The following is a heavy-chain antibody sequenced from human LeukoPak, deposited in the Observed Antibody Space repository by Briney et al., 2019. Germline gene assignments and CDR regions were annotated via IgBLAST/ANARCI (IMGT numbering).Heavy chain of an antibody. J-gene: IGHJ4*02. Sequence: KASETLSLTCAVSGYSINSGHYWGWIRQPPGKGLEWIGTIYRSEKTYYNPSLKGRVTISVDTSKNQFSLNPSSVTAADTAVYYCARDSSSSPFASWGQGTLVTVSS. CDR3: ARDSSSSPFAS. D-gene: IGHD6-6*01. CDR1: GYSINSGHY. V-gene: IGHV4-38-2*02. CDR2: IYRSEKT.